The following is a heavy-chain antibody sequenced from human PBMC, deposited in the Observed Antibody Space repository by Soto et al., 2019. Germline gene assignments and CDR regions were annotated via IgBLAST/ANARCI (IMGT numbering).Heavy chain of an antibody. J-gene: IGHJ4*02. CDR1: GYAFISYL. CDR3: ATLPSGSDSFYFDS. Sequence: ASVKVSCKASGYAFISYLMHWVRQAPGKGLEWMGGFDPEDGDTIYAQKFQGRVTMTEVTSTDTAYMELRSLKSGDTAVYYCATLPSGSDSFYFDSWGQGTLVTVSS. V-gene: IGHV1-24*01. CDR2: FDPEDGDT. D-gene: IGHD3-10*01.